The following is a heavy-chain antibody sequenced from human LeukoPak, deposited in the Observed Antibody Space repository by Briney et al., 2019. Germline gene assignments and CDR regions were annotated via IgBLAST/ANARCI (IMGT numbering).Heavy chain of an antibody. D-gene: IGHD3-10*01. Sequence: GASVTVSCKASGGTFSSYAISWVRQAPGQGLEWMGGIIPIFGTANYAQKFQGRVTITADESTSTAYMELSSLRSEDTAVYYCARGTGTYYGSGSSYYYYGMDVWGKGTTVTVSS. CDR1: GGTFSSYA. CDR2: IIPIFGTA. V-gene: IGHV1-69*13. CDR3: ARGTGTYYGSGSSYYYYGMDV. J-gene: IGHJ6*04.